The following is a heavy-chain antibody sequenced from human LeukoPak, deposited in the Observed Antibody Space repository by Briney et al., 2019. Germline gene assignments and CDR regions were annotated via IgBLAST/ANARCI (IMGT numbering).Heavy chain of an antibody. Sequence: QPGGSLRLSCAASGFISSSYWMHWVRQPPGKGLVYIACINTDGFSTSYADSVKGRFTISRDNAKNSLYLQMNSLRAEDTAVYYCARRTYGAFAIWGQGTKVTVSS. V-gene: IGHV3-74*01. CDR3: ARRTYGAFAI. CDR2: INTDGFST. CDR1: GFISSSYW. J-gene: IGHJ3*02. D-gene: IGHD3-10*01.